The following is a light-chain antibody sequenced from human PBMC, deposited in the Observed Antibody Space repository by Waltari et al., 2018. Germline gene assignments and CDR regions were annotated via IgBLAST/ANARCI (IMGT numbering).Light chain of an antibody. CDR2: AVS. CDR1: SSDVGSYTR. Sequence: QSALTQPASVSGSPGLSITISCTGTSSDVGSYTRVSWYQQHPGKSPKLMIYAVSKRPSGVSDRFSGSKSGDMASLTISDLQPEDEAEYFCSSYAGSSKGVFGGGTKVTVL. CDR3: SSYAGSSKGV. J-gene: IGLJ2*01. V-gene: IGLV2-23*02.